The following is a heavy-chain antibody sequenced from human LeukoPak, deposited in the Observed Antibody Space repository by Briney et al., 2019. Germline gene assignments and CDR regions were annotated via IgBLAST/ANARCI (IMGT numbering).Heavy chain of an antibody. V-gene: IGHV4-59*08. CDR1: GGSISSYY. CDR3: ARITTYAMGNWFDP. D-gene: IGHD2-8*01. Sequence: SETLSLTCTVSGGSISSYYWSWIRQPPGKGLEWIGYTYYSGSTNYNPSLKSRVTISVDTSKNQFSLKLSSVTAADTAVYYCARITTYAMGNWFDPWGQGTLVTVSS. J-gene: IGHJ5*02. CDR2: TYYSGST.